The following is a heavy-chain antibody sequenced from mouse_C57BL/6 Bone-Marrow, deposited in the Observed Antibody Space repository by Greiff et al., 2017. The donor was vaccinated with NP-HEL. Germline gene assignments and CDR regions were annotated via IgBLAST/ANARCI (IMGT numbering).Heavy chain of an antibody. CDR3: AHYGSSYAWYFDV. CDR2: IYPGDGDT. J-gene: IGHJ1*03. V-gene: IGHV1-82*01. Sequence: QVQLKESGPELVKPGASVKISCKASGYAFSSSWMNWVKQRPGKGLEWIGRIYPGDGDTNYNGKFKGKATLTADNSSSTAYMQLSSLTSEDSAVYFGAHYGSSYAWYFDVWGTGTTVTVSS. CDR1: GYAFSSSW. D-gene: IGHD1-1*01.